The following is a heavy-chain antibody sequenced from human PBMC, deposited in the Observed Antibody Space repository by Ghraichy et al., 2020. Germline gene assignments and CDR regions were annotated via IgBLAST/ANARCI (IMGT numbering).Heavy chain of an antibody. J-gene: IGHJ3*01. V-gene: IGHV3-23*01. CDR2: ISGKGTNT. D-gene: IGHD1-7*01. CDR1: RFTFRIYA. CDR3: AKDLKWNYVGDAFDV. Sequence: GGSLRLSCVASRFTFRIYAMSWVRLAPGKGLEWVSGISGKGTNTYYADAVRGRFIISRDNSKNTLYLQMNSLRAEDTAVYYCAKDLKWNYVGDAFDVWGLGTKVTVSS.